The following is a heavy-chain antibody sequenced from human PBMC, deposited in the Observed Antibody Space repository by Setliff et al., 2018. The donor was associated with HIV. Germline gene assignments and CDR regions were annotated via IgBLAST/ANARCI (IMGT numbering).Heavy chain of an antibody. J-gene: IGHJ4*02. D-gene: IGHD3-22*01. Sequence: PSETLSLTCAVYGGSFNGYYWSWIRQPPGKGLEWIGEVYHSGSSNYNPSLKSRVTISVDTSKKQFSLKLSSVTAADTAVYHCARVADSSGYYHLDYWGQGTLVTVSS. CDR1: GGSFNGYY. CDR3: ARVADSSGYYHLDY. V-gene: IGHV4-34*01. CDR2: VYHSGSS.